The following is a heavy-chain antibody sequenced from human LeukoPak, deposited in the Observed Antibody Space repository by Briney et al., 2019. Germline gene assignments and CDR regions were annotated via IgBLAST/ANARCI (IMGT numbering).Heavy chain of an antibody. V-gene: IGHV1-69*05. CDR1: GGTFISYA. D-gene: IGHD6-19*01. J-gene: IGHJ5*02. Sequence: ASVKVSCKASGGTFISYAISWVRQAPGQGLEWMGRIIPIFGTANYAQKFQGRVTITTDESTSTAYMELSSLRSEDTAVYYCARMTDGIGWYPNWFDPWGQGTLVTVSS. CDR2: IIPIFGTA. CDR3: ARMTDGIGWYPNWFDP.